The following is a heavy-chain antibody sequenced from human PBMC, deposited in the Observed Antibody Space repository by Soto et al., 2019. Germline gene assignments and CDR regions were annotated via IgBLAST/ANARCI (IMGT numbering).Heavy chain of an antibody. CDR1: GYTFTSCA. CDR2: INAGNGNT. CDR3: AASSAGTYYYGMDV. Sequence: GAAVKVSSKASGYTFTSCAMHWPRHATGQRLEWMGWINAGNGNTKYSQKFQGRVTITRDTSASTAYMELSSLRSEDTAVYYCAASSAGTYYYGMDVWGQGTTVTVSS. J-gene: IGHJ6*02. D-gene: IGHD6-13*01. V-gene: IGHV1-3*01.